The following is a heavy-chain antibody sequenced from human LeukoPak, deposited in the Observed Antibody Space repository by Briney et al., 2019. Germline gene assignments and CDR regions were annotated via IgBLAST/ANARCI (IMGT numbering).Heavy chain of an antibody. V-gene: IGHV4-31*03. CDR3: ARDYGDYSGYFDY. Sequence: SQTLSLTCTVSGDSITSGGYYWSWIRQHPGKGLEWIGYIFYSGSTYYNKSLKTRVTISVDTSKKQFSLTLISVTAADTAVYYCARDYGDYSGYFDYWGQGTLVTVSS. CDR2: IFYSGST. CDR1: GDSITSGGYY. D-gene: IGHD4-17*01. J-gene: IGHJ4*02.